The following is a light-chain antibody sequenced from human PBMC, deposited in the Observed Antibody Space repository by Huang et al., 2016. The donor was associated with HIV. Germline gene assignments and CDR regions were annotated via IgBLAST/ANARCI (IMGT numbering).Light chain of an antibody. V-gene: IGKV3-11*01. CDR3: QQRSAWPRT. J-gene: IGKJ2*01. CDR1: QSVFSY. Sequence: EIVLTQSPGTLSLSPGESATLSCRTNQSVFSYLAWYQQRPGQAPRLLVYDASNRATGVSARFSDSGSGTDFALTISSVESEDFAVYYCQQRSAWPRTFGQGTKLEI. CDR2: DAS.